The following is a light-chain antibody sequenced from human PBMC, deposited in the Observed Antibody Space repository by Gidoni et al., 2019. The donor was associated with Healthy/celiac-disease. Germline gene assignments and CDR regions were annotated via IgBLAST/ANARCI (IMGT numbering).Light chain of an antibody. CDR2: EVS. Sequence: QSALTQPASVSGSPGQSITISCTGTSSDVGSYNLVSWYQQHPGKAPKLMIYEVSKRPSGVSTRFSGSKSGNTASLTISGLQAEDEADYYCCSYAGSSTLYVCGTGTKVTVL. CDR1: SSDVGSYNL. V-gene: IGLV2-23*02. J-gene: IGLJ1*01. CDR3: CSYAGSSTLYV.